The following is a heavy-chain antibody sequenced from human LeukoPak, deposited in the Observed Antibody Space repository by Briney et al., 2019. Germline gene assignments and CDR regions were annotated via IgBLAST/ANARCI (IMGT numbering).Heavy chain of an antibody. CDR1: GFTFSSYA. J-gene: IGHJ4*02. Sequence: PGRSLRLSCAASGFTFSSYAMHWVRQAPGKGLEWVAVISYDGSNKYYADSVKGRFTISRDNSKNTLYLQMNSLRAEDTAVYYCAGSRGLYWGQGTLVTVSS. CDR2: ISYDGSNK. D-gene: IGHD1-26*01. V-gene: IGHV3-30*04. CDR3: AGSRGLY.